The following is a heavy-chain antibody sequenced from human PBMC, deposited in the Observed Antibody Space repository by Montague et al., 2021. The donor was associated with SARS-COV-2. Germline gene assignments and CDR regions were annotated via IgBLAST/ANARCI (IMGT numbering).Heavy chain of an antibody. Sequence: PALVKPTQTLTLTCTFSGFSLSTRGVIVAWIRQPPGKALEWLALIYWDDDKRYSPSLKSRLTITKDTSKNQVVLTVTNMDPIDTGTYYCAHFRGDYFDYWGQGTLVTVSS. J-gene: IGHJ4*02. D-gene: IGHD3-10*01. CDR2: IYWDDDK. CDR3: AHFRGDYFDY. V-gene: IGHV2-5*02. CDR1: GFSLSTRGVI.